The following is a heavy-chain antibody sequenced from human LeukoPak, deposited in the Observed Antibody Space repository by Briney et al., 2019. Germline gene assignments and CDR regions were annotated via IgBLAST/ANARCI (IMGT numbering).Heavy chain of an antibody. Sequence: TSETLFLTCTVSGGSISSSSYYWGWIRQPPGKGLEWIGSIYYSGSTYYNPSLKSRVTISVDTSKNQFSLKLSSVTAADTAVYYCARGSNYYDSSGPFDYWGQGTLVTVSS. J-gene: IGHJ4*02. D-gene: IGHD3-22*01. CDR3: ARGSNYYDSSGPFDY. V-gene: IGHV4-39*01. CDR1: GGSISSSSYY. CDR2: IYYSGST.